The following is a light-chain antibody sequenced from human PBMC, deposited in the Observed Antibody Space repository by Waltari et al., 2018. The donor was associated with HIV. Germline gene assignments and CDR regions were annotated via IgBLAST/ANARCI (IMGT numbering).Light chain of an antibody. CDR3: QQSYTDPRT. CDR2: GAA. J-gene: IGKJ1*01. Sequence: ETVMTHSPPTLSVSPGESATLSWRASENVSSNLAGDKQKHGQSPRLLSDGAASRHTDIPARFSGSGSGTEFTLTISNLQSEDFATYHCQQSYTDPRTFGQGTKV. V-gene: IGKV3-15*01. CDR1: ENVSSN.